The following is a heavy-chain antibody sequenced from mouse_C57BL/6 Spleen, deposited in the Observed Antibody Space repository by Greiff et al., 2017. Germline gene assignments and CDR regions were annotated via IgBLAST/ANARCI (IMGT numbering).Heavy chain of an antibody. CDR2: IDPSDSYT. CDR3: APRGVTSYVDL. V-gene: IGHV1-50*01. CDR1: GYTFTSYW. D-gene: IGHD2-2*01. J-gene: IGHJ1*03. Sequence: QVQLQQPGAELVKPGASVKLSCKASGYTFTSYWMQWVKQRPGQGLEWIGEIDPSDSYTNYNQKFKGKATLTVDTSSSTAYMQLSSLTSEDSAVYCCAPRGVTSYVDLWGTGTTVTVSS.